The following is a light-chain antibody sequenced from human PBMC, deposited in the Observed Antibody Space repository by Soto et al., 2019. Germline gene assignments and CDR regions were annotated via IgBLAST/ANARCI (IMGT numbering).Light chain of an antibody. CDR1: QSVRSSY. Sequence: EMVLTQSPGTLSLSPGERATLSCRASQSVRSSYLAWYQQKPGQAPRLLIYDASSRTTGVPDRFSGSGSGTDFTLTISRLEPEDFAVYFCQQYGSSPPTITFGQGTRLEI. CDR2: DAS. J-gene: IGKJ5*01. CDR3: QQYGSSPPTIT. V-gene: IGKV3-20*01.